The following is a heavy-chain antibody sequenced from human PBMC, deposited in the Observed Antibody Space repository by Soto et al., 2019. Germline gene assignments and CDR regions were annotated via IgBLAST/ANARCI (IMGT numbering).Heavy chain of an antibody. CDR1: GYTFTSHG. D-gene: IGHD2-15*01. J-gene: IGHJ4*02. V-gene: IGHV1-18*01. CDR3: ARGCSGGSCYSGKVYFDY. CDR2: ISAYNGNT. Sequence: ASVKVSCKASGYTFTSHGISWVRQAPGQGLEWMGWISAYNGNTNYAQKLQGRVTMTTDTSTSTAYMELRSLRSDDTAVYYCARGCSGGSCYSGKVYFDYWGQGTLVTVSS.